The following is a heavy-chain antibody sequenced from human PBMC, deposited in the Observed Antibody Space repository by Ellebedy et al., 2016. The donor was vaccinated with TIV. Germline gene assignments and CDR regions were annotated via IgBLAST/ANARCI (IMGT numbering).Heavy chain of an antibody. CDR2: IIPIFGPA. V-gene: IGHV1-69*13. D-gene: IGHD6-13*01. CDR1: GCTFSSYA. J-gene: IGHJ4*02. Sequence: AASVKVSCKASGCTFSSYAISWVRQAPGQGLEWMGGIIPIFGPANYAQKFQGRVTITADESTSTAYMELSSLRSEDTAVYYCARESGVSREFDYWGQGTLVTVSS. CDR3: ARESGVSREFDY.